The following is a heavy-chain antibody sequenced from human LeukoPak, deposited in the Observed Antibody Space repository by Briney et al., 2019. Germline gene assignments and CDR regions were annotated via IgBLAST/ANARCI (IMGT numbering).Heavy chain of an antibody. J-gene: IGHJ5*02. CDR2: IYTSGST. CDR3: ARGVDTAVVSGGYNWLDP. Sequence: SETLSLTCTVSGGSISSYYWSWIRQPAGKGLEWIGHIYTSGSTNYNPSLKSRVTMSVDTSKNQFSLKLSSVTAADTAVYYCARGVDTAVVSGGYNWLDPWGQGTLVTVSS. CDR1: GGSISSYY. D-gene: IGHD5-18*01. V-gene: IGHV4-4*07.